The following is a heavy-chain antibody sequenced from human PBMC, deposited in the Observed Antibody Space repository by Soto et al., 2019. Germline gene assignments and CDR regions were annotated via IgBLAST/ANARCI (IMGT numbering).Heavy chain of an antibody. CDR2: INYDGSTT. V-gene: IGHV3-74*01. Sequence: EVQLVESGGGLVQPGGSLRLSCAASGFTFSTYWMHWVRQAPGKGLVWVSRINYDGSTTNYADSVKGRFTISRDNAKNTLYLLMNSLRAEDTAVYYCARGQLLDYYYYYLDVWGKGTTVTVSS. CDR1: GFTFSTYW. CDR3: ARGQLLDYYYYYLDV. D-gene: IGHD2-2*01. J-gene: IGHJ6*03.